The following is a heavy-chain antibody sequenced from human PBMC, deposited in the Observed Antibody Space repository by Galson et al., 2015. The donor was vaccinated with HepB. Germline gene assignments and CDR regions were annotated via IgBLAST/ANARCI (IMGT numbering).Heavy chain of an antibody. V-gene: IGHV1-2*02. D-gene: IGHD3-22*01. CDR1: GYTFTVYY. J-gene: IGHJ4*02. Sequence: SVKVSCKASGYTFTVYYMHWVRQAPGQGLEWVGWSNPNSGGTNYAQKFQGRVTMTRDTSISTAYMELSRLRSDDTAVYYYAREGNYYDSSGYYPYYLDYWGQGTLVTVSS. CDR2: SNPNSGGT. CDR3: AREGNYYDSSGYYPYYLDY.